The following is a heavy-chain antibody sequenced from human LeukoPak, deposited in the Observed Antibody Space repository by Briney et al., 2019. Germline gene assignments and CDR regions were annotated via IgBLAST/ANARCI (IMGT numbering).Heavy chain of an antibody. CDR2: IFYTGNT. CDR3: VRQSESYYASGVFDS. CDR1: GGSISSDAFY. J-gene: IGHJ4*02. Sequence: PSETLSLTCTVSGGSISSDAFYWGWIRQPPGTGLEWTGTIFYTGNTYYNPSRKSRVTISIDTSKNQFSLRLSSVNAADTAVYYCVRQSESYYASGVFDSWGLGTLVSVSS. D-gene: IGHD1-26*01. V-gene: IGHV4-39*01.